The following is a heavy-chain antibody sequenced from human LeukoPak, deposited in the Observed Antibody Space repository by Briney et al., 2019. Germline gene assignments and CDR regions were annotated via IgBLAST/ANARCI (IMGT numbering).Heavy chain of an antibody. CDR3: ARAYGGYVPFDY. CDR2: IKKDGSEK. CDR1: GFTFSTYW. Sequence: GGSLRLSCAASGFTFSTYWMSWVRQAPGKGLEWVANIKKDGSEKYYMDSVKGRFTISRDNAENSLYLQMNSLRAEDTAVYYCARAYGGYVPFDYWGQGTLVAVSS. V-gene: IGHV3-7*01. J-gene: IGHJ4*02. D-gene: IGHD5-12*01.